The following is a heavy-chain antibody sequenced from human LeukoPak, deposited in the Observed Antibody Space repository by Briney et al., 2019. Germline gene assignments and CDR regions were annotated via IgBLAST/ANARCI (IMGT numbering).Heavy chain of an antibody. CDR3: ARDLKLYCSSTSCLGYGMDV. CDR2: ISYDGSNK. J-gene: IGHJ6*02. CDR1: GFTFSSYA. D-gene: IGHD2-2*01. V-gene: IGHV3-30-3*01. Sequence: GGSLRLSCAASGFTFSSYAMHWVRQAPGKGLEWVAVISYDGSNKYYADSVKGRFTISRDNSKNTLYLQMNSLRAEDTAVYYCARDLKLYCSSTSCLGYGMDVWGQGTTVTVSS.